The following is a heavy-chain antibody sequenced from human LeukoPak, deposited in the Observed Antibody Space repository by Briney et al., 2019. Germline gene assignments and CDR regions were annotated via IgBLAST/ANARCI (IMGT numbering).Heavy chain of an antibody. CDR2: YDPEDGET. V-gene: IGHV1-24*01. D-gene: IGHD3-9*01. CDR3: ATVGAPYYDILTGTVRAFDI. Sequence: ASVKVSCKVSVYTLTELSMHWVRQAPGKGLEWMGGYDPEDGETIYAQKFQGRVTMTEDTSTDTAYMELSSLRSEDTAVYYCATVGAPYYDILTGTVRAFDIWGQGTMVTVSS. J-gene: IGHJ3*02. CDR1: VYTLTELS.